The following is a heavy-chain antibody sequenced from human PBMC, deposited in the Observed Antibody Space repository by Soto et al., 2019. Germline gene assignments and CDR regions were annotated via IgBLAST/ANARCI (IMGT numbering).Heavy chain of an antibody. CDR2: IGTDGNT. Sequence: GGSLRLSCAASGFTFNSYAMNWVRQAPGKGLAWVSAIGTDGNTYYANSVKGRFTISRDNSRTTLYLQMNSLRVEDTALYYCVRKYPGTRPFDYWGQGTLVTSPQ. J-gene: IGHJ4*01. CDR3: VRKYPGTRPFDY. D-gene: IGHD2-2*01. V-gene: IGHV3-23*01. CDR1: GFTFNSYA.